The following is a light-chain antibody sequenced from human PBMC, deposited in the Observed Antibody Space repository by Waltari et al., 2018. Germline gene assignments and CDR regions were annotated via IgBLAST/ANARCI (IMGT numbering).Light chain of an antibody. J-gene: IGKJ2*01. Sequence: EVVMTQSPATLSVSPGERATLSCRASQNVNSNLAWYQQKPGQAPRLLIYGASSTAPGITARFSGSGSGTDFTLTISSLQSEDFAVYYCHQYNNWPPYTFGQGTKLEIK. V-gene: IGKV3-15*01. CDR3: HQYNNWPPYT. CDR1: QNVNSN. CDR2: GAS.